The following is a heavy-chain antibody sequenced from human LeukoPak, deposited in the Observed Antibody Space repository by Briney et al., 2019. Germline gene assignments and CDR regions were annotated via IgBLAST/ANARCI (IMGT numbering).Heavy chain of an antibody. V-gene: IGHV3-23*01. D-gene: IGHD5-12*01. Sequence: GSLRLSCAASGFTFDDYAMHWVRQAPGKGLEWVSAISGSGGSTYYADSVKGRFTISRDNSKNTLYLQMNSLRAEDTAVYYCAKGVATISAPYDYWGQGTLVTVSS. CDR3: AKGVATISAPYDY. CDR2: ISGSGGST. J-gene: IGHJ4*02. CDR1: GFTFDDYA.